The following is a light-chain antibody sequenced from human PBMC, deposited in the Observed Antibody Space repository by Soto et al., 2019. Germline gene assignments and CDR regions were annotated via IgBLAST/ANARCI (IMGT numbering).Light chain of an antibody. CDR1: QSISKY. CDR2: DVS. V-gene: IGKV1-39*01. Sequence: DIQLTQFASALSPSVGGRVTITGGASQSISKYRAWYQQKPGKAPDLLIYDVSTLQSGVPSRFSGSGSGTDFTLTISSLQPEDFATYYCQQSYSPPQTFGQGTKVDIK. J-gene: IGKJ1*01. CDR3: QQSYSPPQT.